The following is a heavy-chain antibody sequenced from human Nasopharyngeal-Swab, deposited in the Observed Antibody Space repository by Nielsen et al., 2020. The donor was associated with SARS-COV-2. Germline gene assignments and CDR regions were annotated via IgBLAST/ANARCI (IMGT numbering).Heavy chain of an antibody. CDR1: GFTFSPYW. Sequence: GASLKISCAASGFTFSPYWMTWVRQAPGKGLEWVANVKQDGTEKYFVDSMKGRFTISRDNAKNSLHLHMNSLRAEDTAVYYCARDEILDYWGQGTLVTVSS. CDR2: VKQDGTEK. V-gene: IGHV3-7*01. CDR3: ARDEILDY. D-gene: IGHD2/OR15-2a*01. J-gene: IGHJ4*02.